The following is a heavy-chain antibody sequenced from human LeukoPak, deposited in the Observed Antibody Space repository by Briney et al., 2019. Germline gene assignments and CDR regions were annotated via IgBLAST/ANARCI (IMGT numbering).Heavy chain of an antibody. CDR1: GYTFTGYY. CDR2: INPNSGGT. Sequence: ASVKVSCKASGYTFTGYYMHWVRQAPGQGLEWMGWINPNSGGTNYAQKFQGRVTMTRDTSISTAYMELSRLRSDDTAVYYCASVMYSSSWYKYYYYYGMDVWGQGTTVSSSS. V-gene: IGHV1-2*02. J-gene: IGHJ6*02. D-gene: IGHD6-13*01. CDR3: ASVMYSSSWYKYYYYYGMDV.